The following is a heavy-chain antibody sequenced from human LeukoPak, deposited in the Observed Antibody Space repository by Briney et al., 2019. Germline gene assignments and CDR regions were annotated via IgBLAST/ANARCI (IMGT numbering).Heavy chain of an antibody. V-gene: IGHV3-23*01. CDR3: AKDLGNPRDH. CDR1: GFTFSTYA. CDR2: ITGGGST. D-gene: IGHD4-23*01. Sequence: GGSLRLSCVASGFTFSTYAMSWVRQAPGKGLEWLSLITGGGSTYYADSLKGRFTISRDNSKNTLYLQMNSLGAEDTAVYYCAKDLGNPRDHWGQGTLVTVSS. J-gene: IGHJ4*02.